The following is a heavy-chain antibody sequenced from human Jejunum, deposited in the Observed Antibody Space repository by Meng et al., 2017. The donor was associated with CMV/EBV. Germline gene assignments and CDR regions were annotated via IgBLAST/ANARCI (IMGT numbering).Heavy chain of an antibody. V-gene: IGHV3-30*04. CDR1: GFTFNDYA. CDR2: IQYDESNE. Sequence: LKISCAASGFTFNDYAMHWVRQAPGEGLEWVAVIQYDESNEYYADSVKGRFTISRDNANNMLYLQMNSLSAEDTAVYYCEEFEVGWGQGTLGTVSS. J-gene: IGHJ4*02. D-gene: IGHD1-26*01. CDR3: EEFEVG.